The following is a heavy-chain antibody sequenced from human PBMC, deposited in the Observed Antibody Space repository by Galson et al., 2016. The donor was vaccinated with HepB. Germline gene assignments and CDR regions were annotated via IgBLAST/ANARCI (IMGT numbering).Heavy chain of an antibody. V-gene: IGHV2-5*01. J-gene: IGHJ5*02. CDR1: GFSLTASGVA. D-gene: IGHD3-3*01. CDR2: IYWNDDK. Sequence: PALVKPTQTLTLTCTFSGFSLTASGVAVGWIRQPPGKALEWLALIYWNDDKRYSPSLKSRLTITKDTSKNQVVLTMTSMDPVDTATYYCAHRQNYDFWTGYDPEINWFDPWGQGTLVTVSS. CDR3: AHRQNYDFWTGYDPEINWFDP.